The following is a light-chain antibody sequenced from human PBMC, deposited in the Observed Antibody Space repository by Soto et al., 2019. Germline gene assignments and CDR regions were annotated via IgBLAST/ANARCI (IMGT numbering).Light chain of an antibody. CDR3: HQLSDWLIT. J-gene: IGKJ5*01. CDR2: CAS. V-gene: IGKV3D-11*02. Sequence: EIMLSQSPGTLSLSQEKRATLSCRASQRVSNNYLAWYQQKPGQAPGLLSYCASNRATGIPARFSGSGAGTDIALSNSTVESEDFPVYYCHQLSDWLITSGEG. CDR1: QRVSNNY.